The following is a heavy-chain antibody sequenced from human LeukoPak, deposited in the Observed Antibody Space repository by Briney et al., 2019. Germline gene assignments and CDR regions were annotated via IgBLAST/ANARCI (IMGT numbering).Heavy chain of an antibody. CDR1: GFPFSTYA. D-gene: IGHD6-13*01. Sequence: GGSLRLSCAASGFPFSTYAMTWVRQAPGKGLEWVSAISGSGGSTYYADSVKGRFTISRDNAKSSLSLQMNSLRAEDTAVYYCARRAAAGHLDGFDIWGQGTLITVSS. CDR3: ARRAAAGHLDGFDI. V-gene: IGHV3-23*01. CDR2: ISGSGGST. J-gene: IGHJ3*02.